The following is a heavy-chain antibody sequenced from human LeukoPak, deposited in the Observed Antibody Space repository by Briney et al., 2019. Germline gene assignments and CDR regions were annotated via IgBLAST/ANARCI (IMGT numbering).Heavy chain of an antibody. Sequence: SETLSLTCTVSGGSISSYYWSWIRQPPGKGLEWIGYIYYSGSTNYNPSLKSRVTISVDTSKNQFSLKLSSVTAADTAVYYCARAEWGSRGFDYWGQGTLVTVSS. J-gene: IGHJ4*02. CDR1: GGSISSYY. D-gene: IGHD2-15*01. CDR2: IYYSGST. V-gene: IGHV4-59*01. CDR3: ARAEWGSRGFDY.